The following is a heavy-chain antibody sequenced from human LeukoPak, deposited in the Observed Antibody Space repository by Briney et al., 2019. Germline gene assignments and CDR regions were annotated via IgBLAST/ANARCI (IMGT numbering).Heavy chain of an antibody. V-gene: IGHV1-2*02. CDR1: GYTFTGYY. D-gene: IGHD2-2*01. Sequence: ASVKVSCKASGYTFTGYYMHWVRQAPGQGLEWMGWINPNSGGTNYAQKFQGRVTMTRDTSISTAYMELSRLRSDDTGVYYCARGQYCSSTSCYNNWFDPWGQGTMVTVSS. CDR2: INPNSGGT. J-gene: IGHJ5*02. CDR3: ARGQYCSSTSCYNNWFDP.